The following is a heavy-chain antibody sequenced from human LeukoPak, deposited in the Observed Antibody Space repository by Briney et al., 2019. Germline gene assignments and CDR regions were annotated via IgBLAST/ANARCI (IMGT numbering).Heavy chain of an antibody. CDR3: ARDRVPRATRGTFDY. D-gene: IGHD1-26*01. CDR1: GFTFDDYS. Sequence: PGGSLRLPCVASGFTFDDYSLNWVRQAPGKGLEWVAAISSSSDYIYYADSMRGRFTISRDNAKNSLYLQMHSLRVEDTALYYCARDRVPRATRGTFDYWGQGTPVIVSS. V-gene: IGHV3-21*01. CDR2: ISSSSDYI. J-gene: IGHJ4*02.